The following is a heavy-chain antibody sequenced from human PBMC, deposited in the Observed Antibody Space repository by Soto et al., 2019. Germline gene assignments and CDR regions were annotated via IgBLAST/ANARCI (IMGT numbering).Heavy chain of an antibody. Sequence: TSETLSLTCAVYGGSFSGYYWSWIRQPPGKGLEWIGEINHSGSTNYNPSLKSRVTISVDTSKNQFSLKLSSVTAADTAVYYCARALTRFLEWSKDMDVWGQGTTVTVSS. CDR3: ARALTRFLEWSKDMDV. V-gene: IGHV4-34*01. D-gene: IGHD3-3*01. CDR1: GGSFSGYY. J-gene: IGHJ6*02. CDR2: INHSGST.